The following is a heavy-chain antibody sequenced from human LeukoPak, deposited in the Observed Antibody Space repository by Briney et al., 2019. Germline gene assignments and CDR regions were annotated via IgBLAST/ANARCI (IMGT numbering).Heavy chain of an antibody. CDR2: ISGGDGTT. CDR1: GFTFSNYA. Sequence: GGSLRLSCAASGFTFSNYAMNWVRQAPGKGLEWVSGISGGDGTTFYAGSVRGRFTISRDNSKNTLHLQMNSLRAEDTAVYFCAKAGSLDIAARQNYWGQGTLVTVSS. CDR3: AKAGSLDIAARQNY. D-gene: IGHD6-6*01. J-gene: IGHJ4*02. V-gene: IGHV3-23*01.